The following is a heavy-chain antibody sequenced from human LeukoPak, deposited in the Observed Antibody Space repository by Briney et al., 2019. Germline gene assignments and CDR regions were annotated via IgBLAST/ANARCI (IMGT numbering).Heavy chain of an antibody. V-gene: IGHV3-23*01. D-gene: IGHD1-26*01. CDR3: AKAYRGSYLRSAFDI. J-gene: IGHJ3*02. Sequence: PGGSLRLSCAASGFTFSSYAMSWVRQAPEKGLEWVSAISGSGGSTYYEDSVKGRFTISRDNSKNTLYLQMNSLRAEDTAVYYCAKAYRGSYLRSAFDIWGQGTMVTVSS. CDR1: GFTFSSYA. CDR2: ISGSGGST.